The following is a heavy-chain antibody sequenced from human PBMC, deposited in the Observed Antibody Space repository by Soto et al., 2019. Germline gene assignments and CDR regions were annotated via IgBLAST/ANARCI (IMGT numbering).Heavy chain of an antibody. V-gene: IGHV1-69*01. D-gene: IGHD1-20*01. J-gene: IGHJ1*01. CDR3: ARDPRSITGTTSSEDFQH. CDR1: GGTFSGYA. Sequence: QAQLMQSGAEVKKPGSSVKVSCKASGGTFSGYAISWVQQAPGQGLEWMGGIIPVLGITNYAQKFQGRITIDADESTGTAYMDLRSLRSEDTAVYYCARDPRSITGTTSSEDFQHWGPGTLVSVSS. CDR2: IIPVLGIT.